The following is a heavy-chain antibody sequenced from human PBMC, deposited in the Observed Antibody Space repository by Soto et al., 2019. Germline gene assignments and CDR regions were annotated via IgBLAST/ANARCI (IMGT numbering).Heavy chain of an antibody. Sequence: SETLSLTCTVSCGSISSSIYYWGWVRQPPGKGLEWIGSIYYSGSTYYNPSLKSRVTISVDTSKNQFSLKLSSVTAADTAVYYCARLFPRVVPAAIYFDYWGQGTLVTVS. V-gene: IGHV4-39*01. CDR1: CGSISSSIYY. D-gene: IGHD2-2*01. CDR3: ARLFPRVVPAAIYFDY. J-gene: IGHJ4*02. CDR2: IYYSGST.